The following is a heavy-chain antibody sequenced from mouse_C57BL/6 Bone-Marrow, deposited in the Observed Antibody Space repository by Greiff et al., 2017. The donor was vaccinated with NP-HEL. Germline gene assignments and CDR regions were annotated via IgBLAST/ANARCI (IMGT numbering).Heavy chain of an antibody. CDR3: TIYSSNYCYAMDY. CDR1: GYTFTDYE. CDR2: IDPETGGT. Sequence: QVQLQQSGAELVRPGASVTLSCKASGYTFTDYEMHWVKQTPVHGLEWIGAIDPETGGTAYNQKFKGKAILTADKSSSTAYMDLRSLTSEDSAVYYCTIYSSNYCYAMDYWGQGTSVTVSS. D-gene: IGHD2-5*01. J-gene: IGHJ4*01. V-gene: IGHV1-15*01.